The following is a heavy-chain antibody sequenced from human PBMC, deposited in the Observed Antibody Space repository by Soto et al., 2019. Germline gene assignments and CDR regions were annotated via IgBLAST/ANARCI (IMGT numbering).Heavy chain of an antibody. CDR3: ARGGAVVVPGSVDRHNWFDP. D-gene: IGHD2-2*01. CDR2: VVPILGMA. Sequence: SVKVSCKASGGTFSSYSFSWVRQAPGQGLEWMGRVVPILGMANYAQKFQGRVTITADKSTSTVYLEMRSLRSDDTAVYYFARGGAVVVPGSVDRHNWFDPWGQGTLVTVSS. V-gene: IGHV1-69*04. CDR1: GGTFSSYS. J-gene: IGHJ5*02.